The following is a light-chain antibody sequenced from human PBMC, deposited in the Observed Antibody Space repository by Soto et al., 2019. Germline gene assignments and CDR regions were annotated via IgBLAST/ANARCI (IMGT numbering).Light chain of an antibody. CDR1: SSDIGDSNF. V-gene: IGLV2-14*01. CDR3: SSYTSTNNVSFV. CDR2: DVS. Sequence: LAQPASVSGSPGQSITISCTGTSSDIGDSNFVSWYQHHPGKAPKLLIYDVSDRPSRISGRFSGSKSANTASLTISGLQAEDQAFYYCSSYTSTNNVSFVLGNGTKVTVL. J-gene: IGLJ1*01.